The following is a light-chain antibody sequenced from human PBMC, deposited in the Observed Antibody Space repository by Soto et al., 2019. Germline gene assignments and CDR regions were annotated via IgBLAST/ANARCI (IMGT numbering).Light chain of an antibody. CDR3: QYYGSSHSNT. CDR1: QSISSNY. Sequence: EIVLTQSPGTLSLSPVERATLXXXXVQSISSNYLAWYQHKPGQAPRLLIYDASSKATGTPDRFSGSGSGTDFTLTISRLEPEDFAVYYCQYYGSSHSNTFGQGTRLEIK. J-gene: IGKJ5*01. V-gene: IGKV3-20*01. CDR2: DAS.